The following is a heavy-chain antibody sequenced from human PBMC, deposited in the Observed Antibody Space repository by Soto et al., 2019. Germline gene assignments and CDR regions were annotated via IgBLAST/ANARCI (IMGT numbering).Heavy chain of an antibody. CDR1: GFAFSSYA. CDR3: AKVDQQWLAGGVCDY. Sequence: EVQLLESGGGLVQPGGSLRLSCAASGFAFSSYAMSWVRQAPGKGLEWVSAISGSGGSTYYADSVKGRFTISRDNSKNMLYLQMNSLRAEDTAVYYCAKVDQQWLAGGVCDYWGQGTLVTVSS. CDR2: ISGSGGST. J-gene: IGHJ4*02. D-gene: IGHD6-19*01. V-gene: IGHV3-23*01.